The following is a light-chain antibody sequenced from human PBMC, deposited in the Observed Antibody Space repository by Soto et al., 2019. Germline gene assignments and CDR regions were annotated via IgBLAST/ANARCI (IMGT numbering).Light chain of an antibody. CDR1: SSDVGSHNF. CDR2: EVT. J-gene: IGLJ3*02. Sequence: QSVLTQPASVSGSPGQSITISCTGTSSDVGSHNFVSWYQQRPGKAPKLMIFEVTKRPSGVPDRFSGSKSGNTASLTVSGLQAEDEADYYCSSYAGGNNWVFGGGTKLTVL. V-gene: IGLV2-8*01. CDR3: SSYAGGNNWV.